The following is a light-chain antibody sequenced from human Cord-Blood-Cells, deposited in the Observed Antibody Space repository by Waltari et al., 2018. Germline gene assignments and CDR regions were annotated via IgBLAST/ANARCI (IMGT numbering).Light chain of an antibody. Sequence: QSALTQPASVSGSPGQSIPTPCPGPSRTVGGYNYVSWYQHHPGKAPKLMIYDVSNRPSGVSNRFSGSKSGNTASLTISGLQAEDEADYYCSSYTSSSTVFGTGTKVTVL. V-gene: IGLV2-14*03. CDR3: SSYTSSSTV. CDR1: SRTVGGYNY. J-gene: IGLJ1*01. CDR2: DVS.